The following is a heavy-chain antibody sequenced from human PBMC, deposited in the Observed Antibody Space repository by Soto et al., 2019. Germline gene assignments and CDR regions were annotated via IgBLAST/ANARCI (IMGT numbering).Heavy chain of an antibody. J-gene: IGHJ4*02. Sequence: QVQLQESGPGLVKPSQTLSLTCTVSGGSINSGGYCWSWIRQHPGKGLDWIGCISYGGSTSYNPSREGRGTIAVDTSRNLSSLKLTSVTAADTAVYYCSRGILVWGQGALITVSS. CDR2: ISYGGST. V-gene: IGHV4-31*03. D-gene: IGHD5-18*01. CDR1: GGSINSGGYC. CDR3: SRGILV.